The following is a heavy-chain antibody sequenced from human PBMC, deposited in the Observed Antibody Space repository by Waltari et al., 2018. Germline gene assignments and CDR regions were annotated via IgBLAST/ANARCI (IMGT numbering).Heavy chain of an antibody. V-gene: IGHV4-59*01. J-gene: IGHJ5*02. D-gene: IGHD2-21*02. Sequence: QVQLQESGPSLLKPSETLSLICTVSGGSISGFYWSWVRQPPGKGLDWIGYIYYTGSHNVNPSPKRRVTMSVHPSKTQFSLKLSSVTAADTAFYYCARGGGGDWEWFDPWGQGTLVTVSS. CDR1: GGSISGFY. CDR3: ARGGGGDWEWFDP. CDR2: IYYTGSH.